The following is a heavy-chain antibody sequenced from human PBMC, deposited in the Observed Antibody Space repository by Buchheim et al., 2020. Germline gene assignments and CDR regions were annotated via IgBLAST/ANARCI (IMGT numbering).Heavy chain of an antibody. CDR2: ICYSGCT. CDR3: ASYGDYEGWFDP. CDR1: GGSISSGGYY. Sequence: QVQLQESGPGLVKPSQTLSLTCTVSGGSISSGGYYWSWIRQHPGKGLAWIGYICYSGCTYYNPSLKSRVTISVATSKNHFSLKQSSVTAGDTAVYYCASYGDYEGWFDPWGQGTL. V-gene: IGHV4-31*03. D-gene: IGHD4-17*01. J-gene: IGHJ5*02.